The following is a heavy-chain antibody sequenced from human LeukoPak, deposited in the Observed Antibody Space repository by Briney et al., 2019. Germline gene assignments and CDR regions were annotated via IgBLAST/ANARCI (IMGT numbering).Heavy chain of an antibody. J-gene: IGHJ4*02. CDR3: AREFLPYGSGSFVDY. D-gene: IGHD3-10*01. CDR2: ISYDGSNK. CDR1: GFTFSSYA. V-gene: IGHV3-30-3*01. Sequence: GRSLRLSCAASGFTFSSYAMHWVRQAPGKGLEWVAVISYDGSNKYYADSVKGRFTISRDNSKNTLYLQMNSLRAEDTAVYYCAREFLPYGSGSFVDYWGQGTLVTVSS.